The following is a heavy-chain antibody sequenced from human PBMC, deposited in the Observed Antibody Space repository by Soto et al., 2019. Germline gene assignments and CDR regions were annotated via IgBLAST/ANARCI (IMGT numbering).Heavy chain of an antibody. V-gene: IGHV3-30*18. CDR3: AKPQAHCSSTSCYAFFGWFDP. D-gene: IGHD2-2*01. Sequence: GGSLRLSCAASGFTFSSYGMHWVRQAPGKGLEWVAVISYDGSNKYYADSVKGRFTISRDNSKNTLYLQMNSLRAEDTAVYYCAKPQAHCSSTSCYAFFGWFDPWGQGTLVTVSS. CDR2: ISYDGSNK. J-gene: IGHJ5*02. CDR1: GFTFSSYG.